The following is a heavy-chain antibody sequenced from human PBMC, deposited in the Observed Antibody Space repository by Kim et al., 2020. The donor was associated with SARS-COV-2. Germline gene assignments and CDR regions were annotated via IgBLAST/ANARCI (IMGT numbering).Heavy chain of an antibody. CDR3: ARDLHGSDYYGMDV. Sequence: GGSLRLSCAASGFTFSSYAMHWVRQAPGKGLEWVAVISYDGSNKYYADSVKGRFTISRDNSKNTLYLQMNSLRAEDTAVYYCARDLHGSDYYGMDVWGQGTTVTVSS. CDR2: ISYDGSNK. J-gene: IGHJ6*02. D-gene: IGHD3-10*01. CDR1: GFTFSSYA. V-gene: IGHV3-30*04.